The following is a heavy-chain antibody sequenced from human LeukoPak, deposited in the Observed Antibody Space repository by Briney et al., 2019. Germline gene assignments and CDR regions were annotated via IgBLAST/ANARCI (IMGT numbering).Heavy chain of an antibody. Sequence: PGESLRLSCAASGFTFSCCGIHWVRQAPGRGLEWVTFVRNDGSDKYYADSVKGRFTISRDNSKNTVYLQMNSLRAEDTAVYYCAKDEEGYAFDIWGQGTMVTVSS. CDR3: AKDEEGYAFDI. J-gene: IGHJ3*02. CDR2: VRNDGSDK. CDR1: GFTFSCCG. V-gene: IGHV3-30*02.